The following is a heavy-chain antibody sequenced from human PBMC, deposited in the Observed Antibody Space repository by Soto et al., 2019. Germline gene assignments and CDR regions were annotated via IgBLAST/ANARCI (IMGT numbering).Heavy chain of an antibody. J-gene: IGHJ6*02. CDR2: IYSGGST. D-gene: IGHD1-7*01. CDR1: GFTVSSNY. Sequence: PGGSLRLSCAASGFTVSSNYMSWVRQAPGKGLEWVSVIYSGGSTYYANSVKGRFTISRDNSKNTLYLQMNSLRAEDTAVYYCARDPATGTTVQIRWWGMDVWGQGTTVTVSS. CDR3: ARDPATGTTVQIRWWGMDV. V-gene: IGHV3-53*01.